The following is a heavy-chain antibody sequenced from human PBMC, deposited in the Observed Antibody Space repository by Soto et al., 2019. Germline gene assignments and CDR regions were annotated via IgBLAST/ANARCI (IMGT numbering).Heavy chain of an antibody. J-gene: IGHJ6*02. D-gene: IGHD5-18*01. CDR3: AKDVGRYSPAYYGMDV. CDR2: ISYDRSNK. V-gene: IGHV3-30*18. Sequence: GSSLRLSCAASGFTFSSYGMHWVRQAPGKGLERVAVISYDRSNKYYADYVKGRFTISRDNSKNTLYLQMNSLRAEDTAVYYCAKDVGRYSPAYYGMDVWGQGTTVTVSS. CDR1: GFTFSSYG.